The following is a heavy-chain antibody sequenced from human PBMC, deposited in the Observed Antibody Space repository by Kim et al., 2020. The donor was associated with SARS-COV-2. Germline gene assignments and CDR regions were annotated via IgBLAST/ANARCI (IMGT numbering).Heavy chain of an antibody. D-gene: IGHD3-16*01. J-gene: IGHJ4*02. CDR3: ARRTEAGGYFDF. V-gene: IGHV4-39*01. Sequence: TCYNPSRKSRVTISVDTSRNQFSLKLASVTAADPAVYYCARRTEAGGYFDFWGQGSPVTVAS. CDR2: T.